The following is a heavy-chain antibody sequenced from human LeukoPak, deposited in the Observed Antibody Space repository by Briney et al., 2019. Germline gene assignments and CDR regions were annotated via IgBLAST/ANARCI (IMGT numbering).Heavy chain of an antibody. D-gene: IGHD3-22*01. CDR1: GYTFTIYD. Sequence: ASVKVSCKSSGYTFTIYDIHWVRQATGQGLEWMGWMNPNSGNTGYAQKFQGRVTMTRNTSISTAYMELSSLRSEDTAVYYCARPLRGDSSGYYYVTTILHAWGQGTLVTVSS. CDR3: ARPLRGDSSGYYYVTTILHA. CDR2: MNPNSGNT. V-gene: IGHV1-8*01. J-gene: IGHJ5*02.